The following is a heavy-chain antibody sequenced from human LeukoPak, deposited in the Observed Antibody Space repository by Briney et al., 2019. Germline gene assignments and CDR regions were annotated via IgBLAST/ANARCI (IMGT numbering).Heavy chain of an antibody. CDR1: GGSFSGYY. CDR3: ARGAPWGSVHLEY. CDR2: INHSGST. D-gene: IGHD3-16*01. Sequence: NPSETLSLTCAVYGGSFSGYYWSWIRQPPGKGLEWIGEINHSGSTNYNPPLKSRVTISVDTSKNQFSLKLSSVTAADTAVYYCARGAPWGSVHLEYWGQGTLVTVSS. J-gene: IGHJ4*02. V-gene: IGHV4-34*01.